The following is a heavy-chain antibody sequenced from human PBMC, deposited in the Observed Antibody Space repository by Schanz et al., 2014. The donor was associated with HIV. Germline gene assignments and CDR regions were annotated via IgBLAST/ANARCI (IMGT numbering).Heavy chain of an antibody. V-gene: IGHV3-23*04. Sequence: DVQLVESGGGLEQPGGSLRLSCAASGFYFGRYAMTWVRQTPDKGLEWVSVISGSGRKRYYADAVKGRFTISRDNSRDTLYLQMDSLRGDDTAIYYCAKDVLSDDASGDDLIMEAWGQGTTVMVSS. CDR2: ISGSGRKR. J-gene: IGHJ6*02. CDR1: GFYFGRYA. CDR3: AKDVLSDDASGDDLIMEA. D-gene: IGHD2-21*02.